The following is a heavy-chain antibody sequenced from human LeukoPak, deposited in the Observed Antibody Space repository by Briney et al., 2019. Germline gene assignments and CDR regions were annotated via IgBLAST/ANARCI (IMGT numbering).Heavy chain of an antibody. CDR2: ISGNAAAT. D-gene: IGHD3-22*01. CDR3: ANLHRDSDGYYYVDN. Sequence: GGSLRLSCVASEFXFSNFAISWVRQAPGKGLEWVSTISGNAAATYYGDSVKGRFTISRDNSRNTLYLQMNSLRAEDTAIYYCANLHRDSDGYYYVDNWGQGTLVTVSS. V-gene: IGHV3-23*01. J-gene: IGHJ4*02. CDR1: EFXFSNFA.